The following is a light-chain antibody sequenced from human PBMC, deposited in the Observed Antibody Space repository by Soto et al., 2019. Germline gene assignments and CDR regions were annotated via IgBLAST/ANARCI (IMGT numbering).Light chain of an antibody. V-gene: IGLV2-14*01. CDR1: SSDIGGYNY. Sequence: QSALTQPASVSGSPGQSITIPCTGTSSDIGGYNYVSWYQRHPGKAPKLLIYEVSNRPSGVSNRFSGSKSGNTASLTISGLQAEDEADYYCSSYTSSTNPYVFGTGTKFTGL. CDR2: EVS. CDR3: SSYTSSTNPYV. J-gene: IGLJ1*01.